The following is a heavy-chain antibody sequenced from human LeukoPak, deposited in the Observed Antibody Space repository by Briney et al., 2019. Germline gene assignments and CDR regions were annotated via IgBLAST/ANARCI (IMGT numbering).Heavy chain of an antibody. CDR2: IYYSGST. CDR1: GVXVNSGGFY. V-gene: IGHV4-30-4*08. D-gene: IGHD3-22*01. Sequence: SETLSLTCTVSGVXVNSGGFYWSWIRHHPGKGLEWIGYIYYSGSTYYNPSLKSRVTISVDTSKNQFSLKLSSVTAADTAVYYCARDHFDDSSGYYLFDYWGQGTLVTVSS. CDR3: ARDHFDDSSGYYLFDY. J-gene: IGHJ4*02.